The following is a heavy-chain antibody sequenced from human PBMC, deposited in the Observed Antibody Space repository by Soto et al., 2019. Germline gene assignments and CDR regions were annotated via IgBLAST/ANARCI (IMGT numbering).Heavy chain of an antibody. J-gene: IGHJ4*02. CDR3: ARHGRKIAVAGKWVDY. CDR1: GASISSSVYF. V-gene: IGHV4-39*01. CDR2: LYYSGGT. D-gene: IGHD6-19*01. Sequence: SETLSLTCTVSGASISSSVYFWGWIRQPPGKGLEWIGTLYYSGGTYYNPSLKSRVTISVDTSEKQFSLKLSFVTAADTAVYYCARHGRKIAVAGKWVDYWGQGTLVTVSS.